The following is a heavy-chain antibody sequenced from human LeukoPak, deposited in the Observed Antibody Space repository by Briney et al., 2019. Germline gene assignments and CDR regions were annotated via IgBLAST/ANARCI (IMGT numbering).Heavy chain of an antibody. V-gene: IGHV3-74*01. D-gene: IGHD3-22*01. J-gene: IGHJ4*02. CDR3: ARHRDYYESSGWDYFDY. CDR1: GFTFSSSW. Sequence: GGSLRLSCAASGFTFSSSWMHWVRQASGKGLVWVSRINSDGSGTKDADSVKGRFTISRDNAKNSLSLQMNSLRAEDTAVYYCARHRDYYESSGWDYFDYWGQGTLVTAS. CDR2: INSDGSGT.